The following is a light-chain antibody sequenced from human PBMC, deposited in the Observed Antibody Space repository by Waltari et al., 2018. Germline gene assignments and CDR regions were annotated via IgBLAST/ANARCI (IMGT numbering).Light chain of an antibody. CDR2: GAS. J-gene: IGKJ1*01. CDR3: QQYGTTPRT. Sequence: IVLTQSPGTLSLSPGERATLSCRASQSVTDNSLAWYQQAPGQSPRLLIYGASNRATDIPDRFTGSGSGTDFSLTISRLEPEDFVMYYCQQYGTTPRTFGQGTKVDI. CDR1: QSVTDNS. V-gene: IGKV3-20*01.